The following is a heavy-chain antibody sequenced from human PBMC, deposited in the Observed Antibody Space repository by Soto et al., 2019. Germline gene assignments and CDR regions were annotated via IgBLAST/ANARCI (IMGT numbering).Heavy chain of an antibody. CDR3: ARDRGIVATLPGNYYYGTDV. D-gene: IGHD5-12*01. CDR2: ISAHNGNT. CDR1: GYTFTSYG. J-gene: IGHJ6*02. V-gene: IGHV1-18*01. Sequence: QVQLVQAGAEVKKPGAPVKVSCQASGYTFTSYGISWVRQAPGQGLEWMAWISAHNGNTNYAQKFQGRVTMTTDTSTSTAYMELRGLRSDDTAVYYCARDRGIVATLPGNYYYGTDVWGQGTTVTVS.